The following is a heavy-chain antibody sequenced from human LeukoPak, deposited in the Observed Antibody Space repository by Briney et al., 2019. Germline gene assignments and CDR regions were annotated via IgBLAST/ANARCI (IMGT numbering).Heavy chain of an antibody. Sequence: GSLRLSCAASGFTFSSYAMSWVRQAPGKGLEWVSAISGSGGSTYYADSVKGRFTISRDNSKNTLYLQMNSLRAEDTAVYYCARVHFDSSGYYKEFDYWGQGTLVTVSS. CDR3: ARVHFDSSGYYKEFDY. V-gene: IGHV3-23*01. CDR2: ISGSGGST. J-gene: IGHJ4*02. CDR1: GFTFSSYA. D-gene: IGHD3-22*01.